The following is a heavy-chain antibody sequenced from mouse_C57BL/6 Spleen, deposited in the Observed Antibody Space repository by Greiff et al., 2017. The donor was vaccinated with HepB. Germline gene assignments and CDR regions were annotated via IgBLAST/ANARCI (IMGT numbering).Heavy chain of an antibody. CDR3: ARDGTPTGTSWYFDV. Sequence: EVMLVESEGGLVQPGSSMKLSCTASGFTFSDYYMAWVRQVPEKGLEWVANINYDGSSTYYLDSLKSRFIISRDNAKNILYLQMSSLKSEDTATYYCARDGTPTGTSWYFDVWGTGTTVTVSS. V-gene: IGHV5-16*01. CDR2: INYDGSST. J-gene: IGHJ1*03. D-gene: IGHD4-1*02. CDR1: GFTFSDYY.